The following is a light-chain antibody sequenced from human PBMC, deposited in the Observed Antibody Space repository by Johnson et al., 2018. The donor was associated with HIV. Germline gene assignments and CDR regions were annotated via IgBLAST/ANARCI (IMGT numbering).Light chain of an antibody. CDR1: SSNIGNNY. CDR3: GAWDSSLSAYV. CDR2: ENN. V-gene: IGLV1-51*02. J-gene: IGLJ1*01. Sequence: QPVLTQPPSVSAAPGQKVTISCSGSSSNIGNNYVSWYQQLPGTAPKLLIYENNKRPSGIPDRFSGSKSGTSATLAITGLQTGDEADYYCGAWDSSLSAYVFGTGTQVTV.